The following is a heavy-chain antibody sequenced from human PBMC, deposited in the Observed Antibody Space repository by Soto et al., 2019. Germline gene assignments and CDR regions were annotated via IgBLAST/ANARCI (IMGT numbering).Heavy chain of an antibody. Sequence: GGSLRLSCAASGFTFSSYEMNWVRQAPGKGLEWVSYISSSGSTIYYADSVKGRFTISRDNAKNSLYLQMNSLRAEDTAVYYCAREDTAMANDYWGRGTLVTVSS. CDR2: ISSSGSTI. CDR1: GFTFSSYE. V-gene: IGHV3-48*03. D-gene: IGHD5-18*01. J-gene: IGHJ4*02. CDR3: AREDTAMANDY.